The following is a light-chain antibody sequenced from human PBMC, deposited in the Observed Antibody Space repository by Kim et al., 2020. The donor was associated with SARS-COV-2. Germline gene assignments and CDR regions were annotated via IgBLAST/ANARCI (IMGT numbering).Light chain of an antibody. V-gene: IGKV1-17*03. J-gene: IGKJ4*01. CDR3: LQHDSYPLT. Sequence: ASVGGRVTITGRASQGISSYLAWFQQKPGQVPKRLIYAASTLQSGVPSRFSGSGSGTEFTLTISSLQPEDFATYYCLQHDSYPLTFGGGTKVEIK. CDR2: AAS. CDR1: QGISSY.